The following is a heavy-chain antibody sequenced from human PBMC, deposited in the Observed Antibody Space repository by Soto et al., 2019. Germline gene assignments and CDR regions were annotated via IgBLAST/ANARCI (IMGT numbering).Heavy chain of an antibody. D-gene: IGHD3-9*01. V-gene: IGHV1-69*06. Sequence: GASVNVSCKASGGTFSSYAISWVRQAPGQGLEWMGGIIPIFGTSNYAQKFQGRVTITADKSTSTAYMELSSLRSEDTAVYYCARDKAYYDILTGYPSRACDIWGEGKMVIVSS. J-gene: IGHJ3*02. CDR3: ARDKAYYDILTGYPSRACDI. CDR1: GGTFSSYA. CDR2: IIPIFGTS.